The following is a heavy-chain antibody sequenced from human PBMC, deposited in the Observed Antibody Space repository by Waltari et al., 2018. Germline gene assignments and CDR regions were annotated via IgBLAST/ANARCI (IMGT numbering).Heavy chain of an antibody. CDR1: GFTISNYA. D-gene: IGHD1-26*01. Sequence: EVQLVESGGGLVQPGGSLRLSCAASGFTISNYAMSWVRQVPGKGLGGVSALRHIGGDTHYADSVKGRSTISSDNSKDTLYLQMNSLRAEDTAVYYCVNQDRTGVYTSISGWGGAFHVWGQGTMVTVSS. V-gene: IGHV3-23*04. CDR2: LRHIGGDT. J-gene: IGHJ3*01. CDR3: VNQDRTGVYTSISGWGGAFHV.